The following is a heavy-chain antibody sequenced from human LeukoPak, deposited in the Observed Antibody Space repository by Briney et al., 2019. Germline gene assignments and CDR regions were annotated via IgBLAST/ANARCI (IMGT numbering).Heavy chain of an antibody. V-gene: IGHV1-18*01. CDR3: ARDFFHGHCAGLSCFLLDY. J-gene: IGHJ4*02. CDR1: GYTFTRYG. D-gene: IGHD2-15*01. Sequence: GASVKVSCKASGYTFTRYGISWVRQAPGQGLEWMGWISANNGDTNSAQKFQGRVTMTTDTSTSTAYMELRSLRSDDTAVYYCARDFFHGHCAGLSCFLLDYWGQGPLVTVSS. CDR2: ISANNGDT.